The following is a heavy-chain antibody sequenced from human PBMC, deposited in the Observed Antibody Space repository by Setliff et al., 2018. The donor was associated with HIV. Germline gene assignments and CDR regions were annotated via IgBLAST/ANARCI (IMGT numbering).Heavy chain of an antibody. D-gene: IGHD3-3*01. V-gene: IGHV1-3*01. CDR1: GNTFTAYA. Sequence: ASVKVSCKASGNTFTAYAMHWVRQAPGQRLEWMGWINAGNGNTKYSQRFQGRVTITRDTSASTAYMELSSLRSEDTAVYYCARAADYDFWSGYSSGWFDPWGQGTLVTVSS. CDR3: ARAADYDFWSGYSSGWFDP. CDR2: INAGNGNT. J-gene: IGHJ5*02.